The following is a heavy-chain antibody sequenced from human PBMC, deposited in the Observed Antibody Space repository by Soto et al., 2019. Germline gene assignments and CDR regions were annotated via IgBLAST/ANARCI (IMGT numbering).Heavy chain of an antibody. CDR1: GFTFSSYS. CDR2: ISSSSSYI. V-gene: IGHV3-21*01. J-gene: IGHJ6*02. CDR3: ASISYGGYAEYYYGMDV. Sequence: EVQLVESGGGLVKPGGSLRLSCAASGFTFSSYSMNWVRQAPGKGLEWVSSISSSSSYIYYADSVKARFTISRDNAKNSLYLQMNSLRAEDTAVYYCASISYGGYAEYYYGMDVWGQGTTVTVSS. D-gene: IGHD5-12*01.